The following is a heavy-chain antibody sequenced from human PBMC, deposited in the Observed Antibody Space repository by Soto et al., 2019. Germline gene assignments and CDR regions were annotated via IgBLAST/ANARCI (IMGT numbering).Heavy chain of an antibody. CDR3: ARVYYDSSSWYHRREYYFDY. D-gene: IGHD6-13*01. CDR2: ISSSSSSTI. J-gene: IGHJ4*02. V-gene: IGHV3-48*02. Sequence: PGGSLRLSCAASGFTFSSYSMNWVRQAPGKGLEWVSYISSSSSSTIYYADSVKGRFTISRDNAKNSLYLQMNSLRDEDTAVYYCARVYYDSSSWYHRREYYFDYWGQGTLVTVSS. CDR1: GFTFSSYS.